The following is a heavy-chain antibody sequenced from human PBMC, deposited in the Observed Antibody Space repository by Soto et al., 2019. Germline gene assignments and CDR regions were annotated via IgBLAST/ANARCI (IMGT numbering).Heavy chain of an antibody. D-gene: IGHD3-10*01. Sequence: QVQLLQSGAEVKKPGSSVRVSCKASGGTFSNSAINWVRQAPGQGLEWMGGIIPFFSEANYACKFQGRVTNTEDESTSTAYMELRSLRSEDTAMYYCARENYQDCTPYYNSDYYYGLDVWGQGTTVTVSS. CDR2: IIPFFSEA. CDR3: ARENYQDCTPYYNSDYYYGLDV. V-gene: IGHV1-69*12. CDR1: GGTFSNSA. J-gene: IGHJ6*02.